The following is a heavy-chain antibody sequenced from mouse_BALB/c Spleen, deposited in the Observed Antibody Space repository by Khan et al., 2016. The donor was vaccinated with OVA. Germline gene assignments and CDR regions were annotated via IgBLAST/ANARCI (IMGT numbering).Heavy chain of an antibody. CDR1: GYSITSGYA. CDR2: ISYSGVT. CDR3: ARGNYSGYSLDY. D-gene: IGHD1-1*01. V-gene: IGHV3-2*02. Sequence: EVKLQESGPGLVKPSQSLSLTCTVTGYSITSGYAWNWIRQFPGNKLEWMGYISYSGVTSYTPSLKSRISITRDTSKNQFFLQLNSVNTEDTATFYVARGNYSGYSLDYWAQGPTLTVPS. J-gene: IGHJ2*01.